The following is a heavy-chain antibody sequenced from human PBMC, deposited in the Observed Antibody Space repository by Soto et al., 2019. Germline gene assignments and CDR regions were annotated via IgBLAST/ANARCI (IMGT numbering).Heavy chain of an antibody. V-gene: IGHV1-69*13. Sequence: SVKVSCKAPGGTFSTYAISWVRQAPGQGLEWMGGVIPIFGTPKYAQKFQGRVTITADESTSTGYMELRSLRSEDTAVYYCARSQGGSSSLDIYYYYYYGMDVWGQGTTVNVSS. J-gene: IGHJ6*02. CDR3: ARSQGGSSSLDIYYYYYYGMDV. CDR2: VIPIFGTP. D-gene: IGHD2-15*01. CDR1: GGTFSTYA.